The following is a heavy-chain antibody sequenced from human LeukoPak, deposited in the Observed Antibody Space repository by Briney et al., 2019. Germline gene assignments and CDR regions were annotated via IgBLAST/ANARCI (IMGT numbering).Heavy chain of an antibody. CDR3: ARDFDFWSGYSIVQYYYYYYMDV. J-gene: IGHJ6*03. CDR2: ISSSSSYI. D-gene: IGHD3-3*01. CDR1: GFTFSSYS. V-gene: IGHV3-21*01. Sequence: PGGSLRLSCAASGFTFSSYSMNWVRQAPGKELKWVSSISSSSSYIYYADSVKGRFTISRDNAKNSLYLQMNSLRAEDTAVYYCARDFDFWSGYSIVQYYYYYYMDVWGKGTTVTVSS.